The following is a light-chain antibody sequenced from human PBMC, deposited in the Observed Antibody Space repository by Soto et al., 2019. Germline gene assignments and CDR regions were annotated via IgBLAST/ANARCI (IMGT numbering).Light chain of an antibody. CDR3: QQPSDWSCP. CDR1: QSVSSY. J-gene: IGKJ1*01. Sequence: EIVLTQSPTTLALAPGERATLSCRASQSVSSYLAWYHHKPGQAPRLLMCEASSSATGIPARFSGGGSGTDFTLTTSSLESEDFAVYSCQQPSDWSCPFAKGTKVDSK. CDR2: EAS. V-gene: IGKV3-11*01.